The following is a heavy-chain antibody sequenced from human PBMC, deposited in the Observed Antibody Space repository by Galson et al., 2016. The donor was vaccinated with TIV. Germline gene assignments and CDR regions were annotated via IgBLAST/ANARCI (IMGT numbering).Heavy chain of an antibody. J-gene: IGHJ4*02. D-gene: IGHD3-3*01. CDR1: GDSVSSTSAA. CDR2: PYYRSTWYN. CDR3: ARGAPSVFGVIMTLDY. V-gene: IGHV6-1*01. Sequence: CAISGDSVSSTSAAWNWIRQSPSRGLEWLGRPYYRSTWYNDYAASLKRRITIDPDTSKNQLSLQLTSVTPEDAAVYYCARGAPSVFGVIMTLDYWGQGTLVTVSS.